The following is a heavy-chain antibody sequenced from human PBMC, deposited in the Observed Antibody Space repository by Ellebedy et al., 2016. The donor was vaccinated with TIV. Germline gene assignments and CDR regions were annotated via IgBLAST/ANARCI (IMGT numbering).Heavy chain of an antibody. CDR1: GFTFSSYA. V-gene: IGHV3-23*01. Sequence: GESLKISCAASGFTFSSYAMSWVRQAPGKGLEWVSAITGSGGSTYYADSVKGRFTISRDNSKNTLYLQMNSLRVEDTAVYYCAKGAGGRLRHFDSTFDYWGQGTLVTVSS. CDR2: ITGSGGST. CDR3: AKGAGGRLRHFDSTFDY. D-gene: IGHD3-9*01. J-gene: IGHJ4*02.